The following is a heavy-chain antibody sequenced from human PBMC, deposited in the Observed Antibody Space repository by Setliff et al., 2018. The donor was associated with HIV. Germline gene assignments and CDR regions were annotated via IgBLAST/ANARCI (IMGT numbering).Heavy chain of an antibody. CDR1: GGSTSSSSYY. CDR2: VYYSGST. Sequence: SETLSLTCSDSGGSTSSSSYYWAWVRQPPGKGPEWIGSVYYSGSTHYNPSLKSRVTISVDTSKNQLSLKLSSVTAADTAVYYCATHGAQWGQGTLVTVSS. J-gene: IGHJ4*02. D-gene: IGHD1-26*01. CDR3: ATHGAQ. V-gene: IGHV4-39*01.